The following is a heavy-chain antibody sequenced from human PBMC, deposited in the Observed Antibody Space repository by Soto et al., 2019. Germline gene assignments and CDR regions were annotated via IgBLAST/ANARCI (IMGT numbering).Heavy chain of an antibody. Sequence: GGSLRLSCAASGFTFSSYWMSWVRQAPGKGLEWVANIKQDGSEKYYVDSVKGRFTISRDNAKNSLYLQMNSLRSEDTAVYYCASIDSSGYYRGAFDIWGQVTMVTVTS. J-gene: IGHJ3*02. CDR1: GFTFSSYW. V-gene: IGHV3-7*01. D-gene: IGHD3-22*01. CDR2: IKQDGSEK. CDR3: ASIDSSGYYRGAFDI.